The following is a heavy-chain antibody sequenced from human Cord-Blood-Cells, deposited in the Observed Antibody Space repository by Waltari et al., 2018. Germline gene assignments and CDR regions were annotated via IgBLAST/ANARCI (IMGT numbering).Heavy chain of an antibody. CDR1: GFTFSSYG. CDR3: ARARITDYGDYYFDY. J-gene: IGHJ4*02. V-gene: IGHV3-33*01. Sequence: QVQLVESGGGVVQPGRSLRLSCAASGFTFSSYGMHGVRQAPGKGLEWVAVIWDDGMNKYYADSVKGRFTISRDNSKNTLYLQRNSLRAEDTAVYYCARARITDYGDYYFDYWGQGTLVTVSS. D-gene: IGHD4-17*01. CDR2: IWDDGMNK.